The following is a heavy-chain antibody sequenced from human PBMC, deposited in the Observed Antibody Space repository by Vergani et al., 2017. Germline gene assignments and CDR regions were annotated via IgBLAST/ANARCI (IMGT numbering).Heavy chain of an antibody. J-gene: IGHJ5*02. CDR2: INPSGGST. CDR3: ARGREGSSSKIHWFDP. CDR1: GYTFTSYY. D-gene: IGHD6-6*01. Sequence: QVQLVQSGAEVKKPGASVKVSCKASGYTFTSYYMHWVRQAPGQGLEWMGIINPSGGSTSYAQKFQGRVTMTRDTSTSTVYMELSSLRSEDTAVYYCARGREGSSSKIHWFDPWGQGTLVTVSS. V-gene: IGHV1-46*01.